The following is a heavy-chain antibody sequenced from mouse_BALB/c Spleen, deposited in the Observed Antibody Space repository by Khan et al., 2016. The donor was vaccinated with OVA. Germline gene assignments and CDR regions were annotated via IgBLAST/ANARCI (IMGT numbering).Heavy chain of an antibody. V-gene: IGHV1S135*01. Sequence: VQLKQSGHELMKTGASVDISCKASRYSFTSYYIHWERQSHGKSLERIGYIDPFNGGTDYNQKFKGKATLTVDKSSSTAYMHLSSLTSEDSAVYYCARVAFGYWGQVTRVTVSA. CDR3: ARVAFGY. CDR1: RYSFTSYY. D-gene: IGHD1-1*02. CDR2: IDPFNGGT. J-gene: IGHJ3*01.